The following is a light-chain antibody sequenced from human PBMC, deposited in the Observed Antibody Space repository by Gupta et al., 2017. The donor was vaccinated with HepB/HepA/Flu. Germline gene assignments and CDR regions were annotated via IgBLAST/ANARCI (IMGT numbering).Light chain of an antibody. CDR3: NSRDSSGNHLV. J-gene: IGLJ3*02. Sequence: SSELTQDPAVSVAWGQTVRITCQGDSLRSYYASWYQQKPGQAPVLVIYGKNNRPSGFPDRFSGSSPGNTASLTITGAQAEDEADYYCNSRDSSGNHLVFGGGTKLTVL. CDR1: SLRSYY. V-gene: IGLV3-19*01. CDR2: GKN.